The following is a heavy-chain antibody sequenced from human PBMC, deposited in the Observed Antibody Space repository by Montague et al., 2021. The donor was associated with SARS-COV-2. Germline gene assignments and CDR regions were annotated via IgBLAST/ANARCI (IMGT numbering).Heavy chain of an antibody. Sequence: SETLSLTCSASGVSISSGSYYWSWVRQPPGKGLEWIGYVYHTGSTNYNPSLKSRVTLSIDMSKNQFSLNLTSVTAADTAVYYCVREKYYFDDSGSKWGQGTLVTV. V-gene: IGHV4-61*01. CDR1: GVSISSGSYY. D-gene: IGHD3-22*01. J-gene: IGHJ4*02. CDR2: VYHTGST. CDR3: VREKYYFDDSGSK.